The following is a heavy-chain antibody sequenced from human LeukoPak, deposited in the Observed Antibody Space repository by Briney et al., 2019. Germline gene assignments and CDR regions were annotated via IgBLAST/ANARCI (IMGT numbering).Heavy chain of an antibody. Sequence: PSATLSLTCTVSGGSISSYYWGWIRQPPGKGLEWIGYIYYSGSTNYNPPLKSRVTISVDTSKNQFSLKLSSVTAADTAVYYCARGSGWSPPVIFDYWGQGTLVTGSS. D-gene: IGHD6-19*01. CDR1: GGSISSYY. J-gene: IGHJ4*02. CDR3: ARGSGWSPPVIFDY. CDR2: IYYSGST. V-gene: IGHV4-59*07.